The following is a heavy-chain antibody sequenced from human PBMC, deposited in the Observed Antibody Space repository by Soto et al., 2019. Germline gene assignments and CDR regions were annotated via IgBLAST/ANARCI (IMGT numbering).Heavy chain of an antibody. CDR2: ISGNKMNT. Sequence: GGSLRLSCVASGFSFSEYGMSWVRQTPQKTLEWVASISGNKMNTFYPDSVKGRFFISRDNSDNTLILQMNSLRDDATAFYFCAKRRLNTITPLSVFWGQGVQVTVSS. V-gene: IGHV3-23*01. CDR1: GFSFSEYG. J-gene: IGHJ1*01. CDR3: AKRRLNTITPLSVF. D-gene: IGHD2-2*01.